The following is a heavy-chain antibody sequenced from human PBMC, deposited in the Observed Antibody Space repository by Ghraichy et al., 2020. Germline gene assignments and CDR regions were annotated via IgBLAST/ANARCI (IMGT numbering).Heavy chain of an antibody. CDR2: IYDSGST. Sequence: SETLSLTCTVSGDSIKNYDWSWIRQSPGKGLEWIANIYDSGSTNYKTNYNPSLKSRVIMSLDTSRNQISLRLTSLTAADTAIYYCARELRRAEFDNWGQGTLGTVSS. V-gene: IGHV4-59*01. J-gene: IGHJ4*02. CDR1: GDSIKNYD. CDR3: ARELRRAEFDN.